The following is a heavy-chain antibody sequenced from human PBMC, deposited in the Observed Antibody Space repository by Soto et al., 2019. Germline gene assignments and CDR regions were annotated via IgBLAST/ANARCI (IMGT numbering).Heavy chain of an antibody. Sequence: QVQLVESGGGVVQPGRSLRLSCAASGFTFSSYAMHWVRQAPGKGLEWVAVISYDGSNKYYADSVKGRFTISRDNSKNTLYLQMNSLRAEDTAVYYCATDRYPGGSGYYRWFDPWGQGTLVTVSS. V-gene: IGHV3-30-3*01. CDR1: GFTFSSYA. D-gene: IGHD3-22*01. CDR2: ISYDGSNK. J-gene: IGHJ5*02. CDR3: ATDRYPGGSGYYRWFDP.